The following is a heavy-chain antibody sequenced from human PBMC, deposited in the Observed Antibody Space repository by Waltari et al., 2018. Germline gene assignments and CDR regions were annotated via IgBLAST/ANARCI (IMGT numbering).Heavy chain of an antibody. CDR3: AKDLGGFSGSHWYFDL. V-gene: IGHV3-23*04. CDR2: ISGRDGRT. Sequence: EVHLVESGGGLVQPGGSLRLSCAASGFTFRSYAMCWVRQAPGRGLEWVSSISGRDGRTNYADSAKGRFTISRDNVKNTLFLQMNSLRADDAAVYYCAKDLGGFSGSHWYFDLWGRGTLVTVSS. CDR1: GFTFRSYA. D-gene: IGHD5-12*01. J-gene: IGHJ2*01.